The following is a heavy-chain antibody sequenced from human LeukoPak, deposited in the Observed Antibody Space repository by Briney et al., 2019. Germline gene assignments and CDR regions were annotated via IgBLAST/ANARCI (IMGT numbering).Heavy chain of an antibody. Sequence: PSETLSLTCTVSGGSISNYYRSWIRQPPGKGLEWIGYVYYSGSTNYNPSLKSGVTISVDTSKNKLSLKESAVTAAVTALYYCAIVYSVWSRFDYWGQGTLVTVSS. CDR3: AIVYSVWSRFDY. CDR2: VYYSGST. V-gene: IGHV4-59*01. J-gene: IGHJ4*02. CDR1: GGSISNYY. D-gene: IGHD4-11*01.